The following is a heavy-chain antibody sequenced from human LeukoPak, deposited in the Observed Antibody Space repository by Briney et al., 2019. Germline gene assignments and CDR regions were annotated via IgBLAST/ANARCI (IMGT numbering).Heavy chain of an antibody. CDR1: GFTFSNFW. Sequence: GGSLRLSCAASGFTFSNFWIYWVRQAPGRGLEWVAGIRQDGRETRYVDSVKGRFTISRDNAKNSLYLQMNSLRAEDTAVYYCVTYNWNYDLDYWGQGTLVTVSS. J-gene: IGHJ4*02. CDR2: IRQDGRET. D-gene: IGHD1-7*01. CDR3: VTYNWNYDLDY. V-gene: IGHV3-7*05.